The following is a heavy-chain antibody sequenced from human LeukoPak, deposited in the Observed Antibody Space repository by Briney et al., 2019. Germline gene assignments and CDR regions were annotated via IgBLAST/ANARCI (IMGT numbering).Heavy chain of an antibody. CDR3: ARHEYSGSYYGLSWFDP. D-gene: IGHD1-26*01. V-gene: IGHV4-39*01. Sequence: SETLSLTCTVSGGSISSSGYYWGWIRQPPGKGLEWIASIYYSGSTYYNPSLTSRVTISVDTSKNQLSLKLSSLTAADTAVYYCARHEYSGSYYGLSWFDPWGQGTLVTVSS. J-gene: IGHJ5*02. CDR2: IYYSGST. CDR1: GGSISSSGYY.